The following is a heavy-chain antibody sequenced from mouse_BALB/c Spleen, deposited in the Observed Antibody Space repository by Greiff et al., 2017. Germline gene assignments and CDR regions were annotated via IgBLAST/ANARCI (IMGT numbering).Heavy chain of an antibody. Sequence: VQLVESGAELVKPGASVKMSCKAFGYTFTTYPIEWMKQNHGKSLEWIGNFHPYNDDTKYNEKFKGKAKLTVEKSSSTVYLELSRLTSDDSAVYYCAREFYGSSGFAYWGQGTLVTVSA. CDR1: GYTFTTYP. V-gene: IGHV1-47*01. J-gene: IGHJ3*01. D-gene: IGHD1-1*01. CDR3: AREFYGSSGFAY. CDR2: FHPYNDDT.